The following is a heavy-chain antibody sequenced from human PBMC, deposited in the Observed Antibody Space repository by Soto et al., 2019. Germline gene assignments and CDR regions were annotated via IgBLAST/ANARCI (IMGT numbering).Heavy chain of an antibody. CDR3: ARVSNEREYSYGRPYYYYYYMDV. V-gene: IGHV3-53*04. CDR2: IYSGGST. CDR1: GFTVSSNY. D-gene: IGHD5-18*01. Sequence: GGSLRLSCAASGFTVSSNYMSWVRQAPGKGLEWVSVIYSGGSTYYADSVKGRFTISRHNSKNTLYLQMNSLRAEDTAVYYCARVSNEREYSYGRPYYYYYYMDVWGKGTTVTVSS. J-gene: IGHJ6*03.